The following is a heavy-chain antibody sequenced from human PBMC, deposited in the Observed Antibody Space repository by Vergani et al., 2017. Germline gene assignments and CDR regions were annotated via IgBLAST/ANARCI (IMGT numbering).Heavy chain of an antibody. J-gene: IGHJ5*02. V-gene: IGHV4-61*02. CDR1: GDSISSGSFY. CDR2: IYVSGST. D-gene: IGHD2-21*01. CDR3: ARLLPIAGGYNWFDP. Sequence: QVQLQESGPGLVKPSQTLSLTCTVSGDSISSGSFYWSWIRQPAGEGLELIGRIYVSGSTNYNPSLKSLVTISVDTYRNQFSLKLNSVTAADTAVYYCARLLPIAGGYNWFDPWGQGTLVTVSS.